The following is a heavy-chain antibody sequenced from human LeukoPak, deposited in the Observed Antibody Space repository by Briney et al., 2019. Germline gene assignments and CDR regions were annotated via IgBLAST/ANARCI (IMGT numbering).Heavy chain of an antibody. J-gene: IGHJ5*02. CDR3: ARRTPRSSWYPWFDP. V-gene: IGHV4-34*01. CDR1: GGSFSGYY. D-gene: IGHD6-13*01. CDR2: INHSEST. Sequence: SETLSLTCAVYGGSFSGYYWSWIRQPPGKGLEWIGEINHSESTNYNPSLKSRVTISVDTSKNQFSLKLSSVTAADTAVYYCARRTPRSSWYPWFDPWGQGTLVTVSS.